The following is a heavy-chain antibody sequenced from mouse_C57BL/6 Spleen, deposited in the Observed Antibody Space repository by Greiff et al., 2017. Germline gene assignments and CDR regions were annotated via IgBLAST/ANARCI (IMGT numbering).Heavy chain of an antibody. D-gene: IGHD1-1*01. CDR3: TRNYGSSYVAWFAY. CDR1: GYTFTSYW. CDR2: IYPGNSDT. Sequence: VQLKQSGTVLARPGASVKMSCKTSGYTFTSYWMHWVKQRPGQGLEWIGAIYPGNSDTSYNQKFKGKAKLTAVTSASTAYMELSSLTNEDSAVYYCTRNYGSSYVAWFAYWGQGTLVTVSA. J-gene: IGHJ3*01. V-gene: IGHV1-5*01.